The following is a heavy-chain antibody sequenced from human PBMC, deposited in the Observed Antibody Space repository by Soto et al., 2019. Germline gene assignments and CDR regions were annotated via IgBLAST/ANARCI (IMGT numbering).Heavy chain of an antibody. V-gene: IGHV3-64*01. J-gene: IGHJ4*02. CDR3: ARGRELDY. CDR1: GFTFSSYA. CDR2: ISSNGGST. Sequence: GGSLRLSCAASGFTFSSYAMHWVRQAPGKGLEYVSAISSNGGSTYYANSVKGRFTISRDNSKNTLYLQMGSLRAEDMAVYYCARGRELDYWGQGTLVTVSS.